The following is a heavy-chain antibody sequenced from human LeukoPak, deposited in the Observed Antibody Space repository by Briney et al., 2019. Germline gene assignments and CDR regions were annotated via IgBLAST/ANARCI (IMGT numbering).Heavy chain of an antibody. V-gene: IGHV3-7*01. Sequence: GGSLRLSCVVSGFTFNRCWMNWVRQAPGKGLEWVAHINPDGRDTYYVDSVKGRFTISRDNAQNSMYLQMDSLRVEDTAVYYCTSWGDTTAEYFQRWGQGTLVTVSS. CDR2: INPDGRDT. D-gene: IGHD2-21*02. CDR3: TSWGDTTAEYFQR. J-gene: IGHJ1*01. CDR1: GFTFNRCW.